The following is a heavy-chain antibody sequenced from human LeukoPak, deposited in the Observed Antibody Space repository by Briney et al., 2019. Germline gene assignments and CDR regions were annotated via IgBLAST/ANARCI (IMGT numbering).Heavy chain of an antibody. CDR3: ARGTRYSSGWTFDY. D-gene: IGHD6-19*01. V-gene: IGHV6-1*01. Sequence: SQTLSLTCAISGDSVSSNSAAWNWIRQSPSRGLEWLGRTYYRSKWYNDYAISVKSRITINPDTSKNQFSLQVNSVTPEDTAVYYCARGTRYSSGWTFDYWGQGTLVTVSS. J-gene: IGHJ4*02. CDR1: GDSVSSNSAA. CDR2: TYYRSKWYN.